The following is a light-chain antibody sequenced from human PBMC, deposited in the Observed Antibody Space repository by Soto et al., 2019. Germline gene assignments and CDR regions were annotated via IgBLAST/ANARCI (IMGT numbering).Light chain of an antibody. CDR1: SSNIGKNY. Sequence: QSVLTQPPSVSAAPGQKVTISCSGSSSNIGKNYVSWYQQLPGTAPKLLIYDNNKRPSGIPVRFSGSKSGTSATLGITGLQTGYEADYYCGTWDSSLHVVFGGGTKLTVL. V-gene: IGLV1-51*01. CDR2: DNN. CDR3: GTWDSSLHVV. J-gene: IGLJ2*01.